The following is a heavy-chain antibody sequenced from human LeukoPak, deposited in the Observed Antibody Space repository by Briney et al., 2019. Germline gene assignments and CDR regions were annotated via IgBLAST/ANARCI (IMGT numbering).Heavy chain of an antibody. D-gene: IGHD1-7*01. CDR2: ISPDGRNI. Sequence: GGSLRLSCAASGFTLSDYLMNWVRQAPGKGPVWVSHISPDGRNIAYADSVKGRFTISRVSAKNTLYLQMNSLRVGDTAVYYCVRDGGGTTPYDCWGQGTLVTVSS. J-gene: IGHJ4*02. V-gene: IGHV3-74*01. CDR3: VRDGGGTTPYDC. CDR1: GFTLSDYL.